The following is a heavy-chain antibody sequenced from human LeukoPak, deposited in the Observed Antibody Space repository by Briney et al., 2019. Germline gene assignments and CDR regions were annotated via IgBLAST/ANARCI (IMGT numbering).Heavy chain of an antibody. CDR2: ISGSGGST. J-gene: IGHJ4*02. CDR3: ANDRVYYYDSSGYPSGRPNFDY. Sequence: GGSLRLSCAASGFTFSSYAMSWVRQAPGKGLEWVSAISGSGGSTYYADSVKGRFTISRDNSKNTLYLQMNSLRAEDTAVYYCANDRVYYYDSSGYPSGRPNFDYWGQGTLVTVSS. V-gene: IGHV3-23*01. CDR1: GFTFSSYA. D-gene: IGHD3-22*01.